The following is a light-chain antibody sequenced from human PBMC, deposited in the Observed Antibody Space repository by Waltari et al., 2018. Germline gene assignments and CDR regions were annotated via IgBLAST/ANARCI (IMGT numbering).Light chain of an antibody. V-gene: IGKV2-28*01. CDR2: LGS. J-gene: IGKJ1*01. Sequence: EIVMTQSPLSLPVTPGESASISCRSSQSLLHDNGYNYVDWYVPKPGQSPQPLIYLGSTRASRVPNRFSGSGSGTDDNLKIRRVEAEDVGVYYCMQAQQTARKFGQRAKVETK. CDR1: QSLLHDNGYNY. CDR3: MQAQQTARK.